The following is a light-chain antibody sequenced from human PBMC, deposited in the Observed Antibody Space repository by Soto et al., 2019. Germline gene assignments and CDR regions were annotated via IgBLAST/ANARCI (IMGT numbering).Light chain of an antibody. CDR3: KGYKRAI. Sequence: DIQMTQSPSTLSASVGDRVTITCRASQTISDWLAWYQQIPGKAPRLLIYDAYTLQSWVTTKFSGSGSGTEYTLTISRLQPDDYATYYSKGYKRAIFGHGTKLVIK. J-gene: IGKJ2*01. CDR2: DAY. V-gene: IGKV1-5*01. CDR1: QTISDW.